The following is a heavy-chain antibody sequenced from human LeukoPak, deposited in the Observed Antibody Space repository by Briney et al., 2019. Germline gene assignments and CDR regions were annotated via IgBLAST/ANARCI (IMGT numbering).Heavy chain of an antibody. D-gene: IGHD2-2*01. Sequence: ASVKVSCKASGYTFTSYGISWVRQATGQGLEWMGWISAYNGNTNYAQKLQGRVTMTTDTSTSTAYMELRSLRSDDTAVYYCARDLGYCSSTSCRSPFDYWGQGTLVTVSS. CDR3: ARDLGYCSSTSCRSPFDY. V-gene: IGHV1-18*01. CDR1: GYTFTSYG. J-gene: IGHJ4*02. CDR2: ISAYNGNT.